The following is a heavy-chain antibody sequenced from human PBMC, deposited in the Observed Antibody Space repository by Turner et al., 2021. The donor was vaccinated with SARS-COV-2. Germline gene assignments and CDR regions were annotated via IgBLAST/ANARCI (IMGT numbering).Heavy chain of an antibody. V-gene: IGHV4-39*01. CDR2: IYYSGST. Sequence: QLQLQESGPGLLKPSETLSLPCTVSGGSISSSSYYWGWIRQPPGKGLEWIGSIYYSGSTYYNPSLKSRVTISVDTYKNQFSLKLSSVTAADTAVYYCAGEVVVLTTTHYGMDVWGQGTTVTVSS. J-gene: IGHJ6*02. CDR3: AGEVVVLTTTHYGMDV. D-gene: IGHD1-26*01. CDR1: GGSISSSSYY.